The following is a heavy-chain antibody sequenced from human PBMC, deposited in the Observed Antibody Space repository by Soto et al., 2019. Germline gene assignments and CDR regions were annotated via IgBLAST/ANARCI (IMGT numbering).Heavy chain of an antibody. J-gene: IGHJ3*02. CDR2: ISYDGSNK. D-gene: IGHD3-22*01. CDR1: GFTFSSYG. V-gene: IGHV3-30*03. Sequence: GGSLRLSCAASGFTFSSYGMHWVRQAPGKGLEWVAVISYDGSNKYYADSVKGRFTISRDNSKNTLYLQINSLRSEDTAVYYCARGALADYYDTSGYSDVAFDIWGQGTMVTVSS. CDR3: ARGALADYYDTSGYSDVAFDI.